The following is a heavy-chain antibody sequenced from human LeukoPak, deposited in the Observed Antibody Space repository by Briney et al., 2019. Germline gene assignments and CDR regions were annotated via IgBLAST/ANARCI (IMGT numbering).Heavy chain of an antibody. CDR3: ARDVKHGYYSFHY. J-gene: IGHJ4*02. V-gene: IGHV1-2*02. CDR2: INPNSGGT. CDR1: GYTFTRYY. Sequence: GASVKVSCKASGYTFTRYYMHWVRQAPGQGLEWMGWINPNSGGTNYAQKFQGRVTMTRDTSISTAYMELSRLRSEDTGVYYCARDVKHGYYSFHYWGQGTLVTVSS. D-gene: IGHD3-22*01.